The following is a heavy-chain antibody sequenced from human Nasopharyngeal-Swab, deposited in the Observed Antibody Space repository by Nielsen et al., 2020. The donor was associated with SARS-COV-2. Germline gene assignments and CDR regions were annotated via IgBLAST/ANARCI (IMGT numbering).Heavy chain of an antibody. Sequence: GGSLRLSCAASGFTVSSNYMSWVRQAPGKGLEWVSVIYSGGSTYYADSVKGRFTISRDNSKSTLYLQMNSLRAEDTAVYYCAREGYYYGMDVWGQGTTVTVSS. CDR1: GFTVSSNY. CDR2: IYSGGST. CDR3: AREGYYYGMDV. J-gene: IGHJ6*02. V-gene: IGHV3-53*01.